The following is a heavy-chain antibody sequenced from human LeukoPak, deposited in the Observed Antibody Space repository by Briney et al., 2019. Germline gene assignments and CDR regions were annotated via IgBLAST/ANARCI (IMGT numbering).Heavy chain of an antibody. CDR2: LTGSGGST. J-gene: IGHJ2*01. V-gene: IGHV3-23*01. Sequence: ETLSLTCTVSGGSISSGGYYWSWVRQAPGKGLEWVSALTGSGGSTYYADSVKGRFTISRDNSKNTLFLQMNSLRAEDTAVYYCAKARGSGYYSSFDLWGRGTLVTVSS. CDR3: AKARGSGYYSSFDL. CDR1: GGSISSGGYY. D-gene: IGHD6-19*01.